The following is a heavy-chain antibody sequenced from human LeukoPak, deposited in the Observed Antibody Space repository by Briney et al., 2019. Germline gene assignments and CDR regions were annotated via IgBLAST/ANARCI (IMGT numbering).Heavy chain of an antibody. V-gene: IGHV3-23*01. D-gene: IGHD6-13*01. CDR2: ISGIDSGT. CDR1: GFTFSSYA. CDR3: AKEGIAAALFDY. Sequence: GGSLRLSCAASGFTFSSYAMSWVRQAPGKGLEWVSAISGIDSGTYYADSVKGRFTISRDNSKNTLYLQMNSLRTEDTAVYYCAKEGIAAALFDYWGQGTLVTVSS. J-gene: IGHJ4*02.